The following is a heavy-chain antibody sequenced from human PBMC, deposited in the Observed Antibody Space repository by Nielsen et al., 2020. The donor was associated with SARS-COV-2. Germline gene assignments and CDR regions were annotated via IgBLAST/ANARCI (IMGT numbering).Heavy chain of an antibody. CDR1: GFTFGTYT. Sequence: GGSLRLSCTVSGFTFGTYTISWVRQPPGKGLQWVAGILGSGAATFYADSVKGRFTISRDNFKNTLYLQMNSLRTEDTAVYYCAKSNVVRGIIGYYFEYWGRGTAVNVSS. J-gene: IGHJ4*02. CDR3: AKSNVVRGIIGYYFEY. CDR2: ILGSGAAT. V-gene: IGHV3-23*01. D-gene: IGHD3-10*01.